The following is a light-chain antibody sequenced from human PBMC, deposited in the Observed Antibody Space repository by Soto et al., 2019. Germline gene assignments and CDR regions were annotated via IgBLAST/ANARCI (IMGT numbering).Light chain of an antibody. J-gene: IGLJ3*02. V-gene: IGLV2-23*02. Sequence: QYVLTQPASVSGSPGQSIAISCTGTSCNVGSYNRVAWYQQHPSKAPTLMIYEVDKRPSGVSDRFSGSKSGNTASLTISGLQAEDEADYYCCSSVGGPIWVFGGGTKLTVL. CDR2: EVD. CDR3: CSSVGGPIWV. CDR1: SCNVGSYNR.